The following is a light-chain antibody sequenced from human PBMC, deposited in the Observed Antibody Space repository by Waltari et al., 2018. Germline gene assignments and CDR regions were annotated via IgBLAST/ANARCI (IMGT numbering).Light chain of an antibody. V-gene: IGLV2-14*01. J-gene: IGLJ1*01. CDR2: EVS. Sequence: QSALTQPPSVSGSPGQSITIPCTGTSPDVGGYNYVSWYQQHPGKAPKLMIYEVSNRPSGVSNRFSGSKSGNTASLTISGLLAEDEGDYYCASYRSGSTLGVFGTGTEVTVL. CDR1: SPDVGGYNY. CDR3: ASYRSGSTLGV.